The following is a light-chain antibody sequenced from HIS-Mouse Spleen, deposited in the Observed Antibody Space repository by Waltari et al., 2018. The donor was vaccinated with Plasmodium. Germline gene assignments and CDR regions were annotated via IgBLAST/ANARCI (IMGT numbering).Light chain of an antibody. Sequence: SYELTQPPSVSVSPGQTARITCSGDAFPTKYAYGYQQKSGQAPELVIYEDSKRPSGIPERFSGSSSGTMATLTISGAQVEDEADYYCYSTDSSGNHRVFGGGTKLTVL. CDR3: YSTDSSGNHRV. CDR2: EDS. CDR1: AFPTKY. V-gene: IGLV3-10*01. J-gene: IGLJ3*02.